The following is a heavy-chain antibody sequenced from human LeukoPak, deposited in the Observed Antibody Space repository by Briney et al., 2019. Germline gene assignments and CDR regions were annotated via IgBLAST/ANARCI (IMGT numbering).Heavy chain of an antibody. CDR2: IIPIFGTA. V-gene: IGHV1-69*05. D-gene: IGHD5-24*01. CDR3: ASNGYNYYYFDY. Sequence: ASVKVSCKASGGTFSSYAISWVRQAPGQGLEWMGGIIPIFGTANYAQKFQGRVTITTDESTSTAYMELSSLRSEDTAVYYCASNGYNYYYFDYWGQGTLVTVPS. CDR1: GGTFSSYA. J-gene: IGHJ4*02.